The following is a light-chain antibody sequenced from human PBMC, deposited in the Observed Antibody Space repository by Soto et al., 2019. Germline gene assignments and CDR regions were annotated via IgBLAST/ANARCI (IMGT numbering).Light chain of an antibody. CDR1: SSSIGAGYD. V-gene: IGLV1-40*01. CDR3: QSYDSSLSAVV. J-gene: IGLJ2*01. Sequence: QSVLTQPPSVSGAPGQRVTISCTGSSSSIGAGYDVHWYQQLPGTAPKLLIYVNSNRPSGVPDRFSGSKSGTSASLAITGLQAEDEADYYCQSYDSSLSAVVFGGGTKVTVL. CDR2: VNS.